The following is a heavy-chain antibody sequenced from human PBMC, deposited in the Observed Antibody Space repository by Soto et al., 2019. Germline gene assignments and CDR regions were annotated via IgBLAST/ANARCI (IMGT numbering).Heavy chain of an antibody. V-gene: IGHV3-23*01. CDR1: RFTFGNYA. J-gene: IGHJ5*02. D-gene: IGHD3-10*01. Sequence: EVYLLESGGALVQPGGSLRLSCAASRFTFGNYAMSWVRQAPGKGLEWVSTIDGSGDRTYYADSVKGRFTISRDNSKNTLYLQMHSLRAADTALYYCARNYGSGSYYSLYNWFDPWGQGTLVTVSS. CDR2: IDGSGDRT. CDR3: ARNYGSGSYYSLYNWFDP.